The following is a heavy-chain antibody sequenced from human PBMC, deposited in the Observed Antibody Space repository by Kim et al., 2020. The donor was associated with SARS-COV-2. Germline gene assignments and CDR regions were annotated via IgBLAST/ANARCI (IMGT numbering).Heavy chain of an antibody. CDR3: ARCKRAYYGDYYYFDY. CDR1: GGSFSGYY. J-gene: IGHJ4*02. D-gene: IGHD4-17*01. V-gene: IGHV4-34*01. CDR2: INHSGST. Sequence: SETLSLTCAVYGGSFSGYYWSWIRQPPGKGLEWIGEINHSGSTNYNPSLKSRVTISVDTSKNQFSLKLSSVTAADTAVYYCARCKRAYYGDYYYFDYWGQGTLVTVSS.